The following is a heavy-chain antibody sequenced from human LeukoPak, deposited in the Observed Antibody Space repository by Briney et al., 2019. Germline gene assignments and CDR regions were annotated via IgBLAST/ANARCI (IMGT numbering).Heavy chain of an antibody. Sequence: GASVKVSCKATGYTFTSYGITWVRQAPGQGLEWMGWINTNTGNPAYAQGFTGRFVFSLDTSVSTAYLQISSLKAEDTAVYYCARDGALASFDYWGQGTLVTVSS. D-gene: IGHD1-1*01. CDR2: INTNTGNP. V-gene: IGHV7-4-1*02. CDR3: ARDGALASFDY. CDR1: GYTFTSYG. J-gene: IGHJ4*02.